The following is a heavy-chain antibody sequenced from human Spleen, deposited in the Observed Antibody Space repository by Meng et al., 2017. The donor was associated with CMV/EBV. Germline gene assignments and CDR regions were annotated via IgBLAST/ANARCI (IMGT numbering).Heavy chain of an antibody. Sequence: QVQLVESGGGVVQPGRSLRLSCAASGFTFSSYAMHWVRQAPGKGLEWVAVISYDGSNKYYADSVKGRFTISRDNSKNTLYLQMNSLRAEDTAVYYCARDLLVIAAAGTDYWGQGTLVTVSS. V-gene: IGHV3-30-3*01. CDR1: GFTFSSYA. J-gene: IGHJ4*02. CDR2: ISYDGSNK. D-gene: IGHD6-13*01. CDR3: ARDLLVIAAAGTDY.